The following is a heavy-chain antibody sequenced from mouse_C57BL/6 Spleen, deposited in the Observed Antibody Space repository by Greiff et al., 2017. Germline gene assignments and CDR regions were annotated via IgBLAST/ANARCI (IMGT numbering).Heavy chain of an antibody. Sequence: VQLQQSGAELVKPGASVKLSCKASGYTFTSYWMQWVKQRPGQGLEWIGEIDPSDSYTNYNQKFKGKATLTVDTSSSTAYMQISSLTSEDSAVYYCARADYDEYYYAMDYWGQGTSVTVSS. V-gene: IGHV1-50*01. J-gene: IGHJ4*01. CDR3: ARADYDEYYYAMDY. D-gene: IGHD2-4*01. CDR2: IDPSDSYT. CDR1: GYTFTSYW.